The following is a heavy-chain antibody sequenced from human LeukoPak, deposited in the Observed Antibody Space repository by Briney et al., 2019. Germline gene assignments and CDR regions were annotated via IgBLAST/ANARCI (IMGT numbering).Heavy chain of an antibody. CDR2: ISGSGGST. Sequence: GGSLRLSCAASGFTFSSYAMSWVRQAPGKGLEWVSAISGSGGSTYHADSVKGRFTISRDNSKNTLYLQMNSLRAEDTAVYYCAKGTSSSWYGFDYWGQGTLVTVSS. CDR3: AKGTSSSWYGFDY. J-gene: IGHJ4*02. D-gene: IGHD6-13*01. CDR1: GFTFSSYA. V-gene: IGHV3-23*01.